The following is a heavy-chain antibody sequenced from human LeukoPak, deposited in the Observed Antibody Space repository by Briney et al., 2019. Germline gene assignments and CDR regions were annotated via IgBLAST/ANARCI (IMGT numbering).Heavy chain of an antibody. D-gene: IGHD3-9*01. CDR2: IIPIFGTA. J-gene: IGHJ3*02. CDR3: AREYLRYPLHGAFDI. CDR1: GGTFSSYA. V-gene: IGHV1-69*01. Sequence: GASVKVSCKASGGTFSSYAISWVRQAPGQGLEWMGGIIPIFGTANYAQKFQGRVTITADESTSTAYMELSSLRSEDTAVYYCAREYLRYPLHGAFDIWGQGTMVTISS.